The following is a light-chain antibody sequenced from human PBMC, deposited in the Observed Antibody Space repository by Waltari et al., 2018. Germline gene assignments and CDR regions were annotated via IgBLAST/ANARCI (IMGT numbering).Light chain of an antibody. J-gene: IGLJ2*01. CDR2: KDS. V-gene: IGLV3-25*03. CDR1: ALPKQH. Sequence: SYELTQPPSVSVSPGQPARITCSGDALPKQHAYWYQQKPGQAPVLVINKDSERPSGIPERFSGSSSGTTVTLTISGVQAEDEADYYCQSADSSGTNVVFGGGTKLTVL. CDR3: QSADSSGTNVV.